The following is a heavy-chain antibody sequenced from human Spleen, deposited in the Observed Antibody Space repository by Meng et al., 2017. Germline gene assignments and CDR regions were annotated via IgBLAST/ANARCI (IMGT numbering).Heavy chain of an antibody. CDR3: ARLGIAVAGMAYYYGMDV. V-gene: IGHV5-51*01. J-gene: IGHJ6*02. D-gene: IGHD6-19*01. Sequence: GGSLRLSCKGSGYSFTSYWIGWVRQMPGKGLEWMGIIYPGDSDTRYSPSFQGQVTISADKSISTAYLQWSSLKASDTAMYYCARLGIAVAGMAYYYGMDVLGHGTTVTVSS. CDR2: IYPGDSDT. CDR1: GYSFTSYW.